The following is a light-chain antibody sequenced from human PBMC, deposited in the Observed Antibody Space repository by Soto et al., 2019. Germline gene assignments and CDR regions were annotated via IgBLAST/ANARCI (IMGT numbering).Light chain of an antibody. CDR1: QVFSSL. Sequence: DIQLTQSPSFLSASAGDRVTITCRASQVFSSLLAWYQQKPGKAPELLIYGASTLQSGVPSRFSGSGSGTEFTLTISSLQPEDFATYYCQQVKYYPITFGQGTRLEIK. V-gene: IGKV1-9*01. CDR2: GAS. J-gene: IGKJ5*01. CDR3: QQVKYYPIT.